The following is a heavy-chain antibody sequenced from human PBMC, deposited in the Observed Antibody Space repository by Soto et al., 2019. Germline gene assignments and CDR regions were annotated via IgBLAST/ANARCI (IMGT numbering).Heavy chain of an antibody. J-gene: IGHJ5*02. V-gene: IGHV4-30-4*01. CDR1: GGSISSGDYY. CDR3: ARVLFFCSTSCYNWFDP. Sequence: SETLSLTCTVSGGSISSGDYYWSWIRQPPGKGLEWIGYIYYSGSTYYNPSLKSRVTISVDTSKNQFSLKLSSVTAADTAVYYCARVLFFCSTSCYNWFDPWGQGTLVTVSS. D-gene: IGHD2-2*01. CDR2: IYYSGST.